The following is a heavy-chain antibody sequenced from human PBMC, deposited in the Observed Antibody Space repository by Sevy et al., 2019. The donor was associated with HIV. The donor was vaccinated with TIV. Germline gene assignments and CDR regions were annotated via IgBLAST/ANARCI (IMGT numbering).Heavy chain of an antibody. J-gene: IGHJ5*02. V-gene: IGHV1-18*01. CDR2: IGAYNGNT. Sequence: ASVKVSCKASGYTFSSYGISWVRQAPGQGLEWMGWIGAYNGNTKYAQNLQDRVTMTTDTSTSTAYMELRSLRSDDTAVYFCARLSTVRGEFNWFVPWGQGTRVTVSS. D-gene: IGHD3-10*01. CDR1: GYTFSSYG. CDR3: ARLSTVRGEFNWFVP.